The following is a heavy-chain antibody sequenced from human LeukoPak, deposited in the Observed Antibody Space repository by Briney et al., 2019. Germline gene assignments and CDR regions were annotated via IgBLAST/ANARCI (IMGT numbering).Heavy chain of an antibody. CDR2: IYTSGST. Sequence: SETLSLTCTVSGGSISSYYWSWIRQPAGKGLEWIGRIYTSGSTNYNPSLKSRVTMSVDTSKNQFSLKLSSVTAADTAVYYCAREGEIDSSGYFHNWFDPWGQGTLVTVSS. V-gene: IGHV4-4*07. D-gene: IGHD3-22*01. CDR1: GGSISSYY. J-gene: IGHJ5*02. CDR3: AREGEIDSSGYFHNWFDP.